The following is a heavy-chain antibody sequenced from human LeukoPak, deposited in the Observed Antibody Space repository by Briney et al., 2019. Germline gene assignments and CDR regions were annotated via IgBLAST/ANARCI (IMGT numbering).Heavy chain of an antibody. V-gene: IGHV1-8*03. Sequence: ASVKVSCKASGGTFSRYGLTWVRQATGQGLEWMGWMNPNSGNTGYAQKFQGRVTITRNTSISTAYMELSSLRSEDTAVYYCARSTSISSSGWFNYYYYYYMDVWGKGTTVTVSS. CDR3: ARSTSISSSGWFNYYYYYYMDV. J-gene: IGHJ6*03. D-gene: IGHD6-19*01. CDR1: GGTFSRYG. CDR2: MNPNSGNT.